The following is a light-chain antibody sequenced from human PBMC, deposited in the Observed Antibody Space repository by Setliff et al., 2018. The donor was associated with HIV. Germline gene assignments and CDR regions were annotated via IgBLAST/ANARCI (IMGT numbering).Light chain of an antibody. J-gene: IGLJ1*01. Sequence: QSALTQPASVSRSPGQSITLSCTGTSSDVGNYNLVSWYQLHPDRAPKLMIYEVNKRPSGVSNRFSGSKSGNTASLTISGLQAEDEADYYCTSLTTTGTYVFGTGTKSPS. V-gene: IGLV2-14*02. CDR2: EVN. CDR1: SSDVGNYNL. CDR3: TSLTTTGTYV.